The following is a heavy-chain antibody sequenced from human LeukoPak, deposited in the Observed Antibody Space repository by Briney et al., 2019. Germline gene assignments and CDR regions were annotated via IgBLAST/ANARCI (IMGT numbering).Heavy chain of an antibody. V-gene: IGHV4-59*01. CDR2: IYDSGGT. J-gene: IGHJ3*01. D-gene: IGHD2-15*01. CDR3: SRGGYGVAFDF. CDR1: GASFNPYY. Sequence: SETLSLTCTVSGASFNPYYWSWIRQPPGKRLEWIGYIYDSGGTIYNPSLKSRVTISEDTSKNQFSLKLSSVTAADTAVYYCSRGGYGVAFDFWSQGTMVTVSS.